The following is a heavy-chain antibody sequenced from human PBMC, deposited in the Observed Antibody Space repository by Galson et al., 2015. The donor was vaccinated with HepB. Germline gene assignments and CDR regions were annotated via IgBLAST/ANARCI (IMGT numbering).Heavy chain of an antibody. V-gene: IGHV3-21*01. Sequence: SLRLSCAASGFTFSSYGMNWVRQAPGKGLEWVSSISSSSYIYYADSVKGRFTISRDNAKNSLYLQMNSLRAEDTAVYYCARDRITLGYCSGGSCSICWGQGTLVTVSS. J-gene: IGHJ4*02. CDR3: ARDRITLGYCSGGSCSIC. D-gene: IGHD2-15*01. CDR2: ISSSSYI. CDR1: GFTFSSYG.